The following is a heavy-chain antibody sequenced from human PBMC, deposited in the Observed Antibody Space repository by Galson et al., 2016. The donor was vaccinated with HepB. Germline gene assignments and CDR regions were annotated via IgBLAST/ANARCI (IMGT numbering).Heavy chain of an antibody. CDR3: ARVKEAPSSTWNVGPKFRRPKGGTLDP. D-gene: IGHD6-13*01. J-gene: IGHJ5*02. V-gene: IGHV3-48*02. CDR2: VSSSGSTK. Sequence: SLRLSCAASEFTFSNYDMGWVRQAPGKGLEWVSSVSSSGSTKYYADSVKGRFTISRDDAKKSLFLQMNSLRDKDTGVYYCARVKEAPSSTWNVGPKFRRPKGGTLDPWGQGTLVTVSS. CDR1: EFTFSNYD.